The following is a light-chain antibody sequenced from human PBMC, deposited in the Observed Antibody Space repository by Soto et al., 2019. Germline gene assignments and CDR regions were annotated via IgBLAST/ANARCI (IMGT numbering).Light chain of an antibody. CDR2: EVS. J-gene: IGLJ1*01. CDR1: SSDVGGYNY. Sequence: QSVLTQPASVSGSPGQSITISCTGTSSDVGGYNYVSWYQQHPGKAPKLIIYEVSNRPSGVSNRFSGSKSGNTASLTISGLQAEDEDDYYCNSYTSMSTWVFGTGTKVTVL. V-gene: IGLV2-14*01. CDR3: NSYTSMSTWV.